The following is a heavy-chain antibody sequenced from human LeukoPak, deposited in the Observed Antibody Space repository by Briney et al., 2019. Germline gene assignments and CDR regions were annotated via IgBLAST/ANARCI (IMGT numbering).Heavy chain of an antibody. J-gene: IGHJ4*02. V-gene: IGHV1-18*01. D-gene: IGHD3-22*01. CDR3: AIENYYDSSGYLTSHYYFDY. Sequence: ASVKVSCKASGYTFTIYGISWVRQAPGQGLEWMGWISAYNGNTNYAQKLQGRVTMTTDTSTSTAYMELRSLRSDDTAVYYCAIENYYDSSGYLTSHYYFDYWGQGTLVTVSS. CDR2: ISAYNGNT. CDR1: GYTFTIYG.